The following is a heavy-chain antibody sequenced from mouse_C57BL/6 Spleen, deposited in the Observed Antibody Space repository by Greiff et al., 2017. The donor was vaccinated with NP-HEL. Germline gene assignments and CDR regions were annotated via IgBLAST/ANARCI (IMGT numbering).Heavy chain of an antibody. D-gene: IGHD2-2*01. J-gene: IGHJ1*03. Sequence: VQLQQPGAELVMPGASVKLSCKASGYTFTSYWMHWVKQRPGQGLEWIGEIDPSDSYTNYNQKFKGKSTLTVDKSSSTAYMQLSSLTSEDSAVYYCARRRGYGRDWYFDVWGTGTTVTVSS. CDR3: ARRRGYGRDWYFDV. CDR1: GYTFTSYW. V-gene: IGHV1-69*01. CDR2: IDPSDSYT.